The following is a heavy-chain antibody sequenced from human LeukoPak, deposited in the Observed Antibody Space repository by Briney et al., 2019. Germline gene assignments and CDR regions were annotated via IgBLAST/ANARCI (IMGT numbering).Heavy chain of an antibody. CDR3: TTDPLKVM. D-gene: IGHD2-8*01. CDR1: GFTVSNAW. V-gene: IGHV3-15*01. J-gene: IGHJ4*02. CDR2: IKGKTDGGTT. Sequence: GGSLRLSCAASGFTVSNAWMGWVRQAPGKGLEWLGRIKGKTDGGTTDYAAPVKGRFTISRDDSTNTLYLHMNSPKTEDTAVYYCTTDPLKVMGGQGTLVTVSS.